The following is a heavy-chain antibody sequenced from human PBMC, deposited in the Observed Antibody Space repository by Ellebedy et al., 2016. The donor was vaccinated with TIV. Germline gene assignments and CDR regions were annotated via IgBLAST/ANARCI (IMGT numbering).Heavy chain of an antibody. CDR1: GFAFSSYW. Sequence: GESLKISXAASGFAFSSYWMHWVRQAPGKGLVWVSRINSDGSSTSYADSVKGRFTISRDNAKNTLYLHMNSLRAEDTAVYYCVCYDFWSGYYTSWGQGTLVTVSS. J-gene: IGHJ4*02. CDR2: INSDGSST. V-gene: IGHV3-74*01. D-gene: IGHD3-3*01. CDR3: VCYDFWSGYYTS.